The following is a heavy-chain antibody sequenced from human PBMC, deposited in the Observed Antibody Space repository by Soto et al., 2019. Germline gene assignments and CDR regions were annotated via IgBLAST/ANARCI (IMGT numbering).Heavy chain of an antibody. V-gene: IGHV5-51*01. J-gene: IGHJ6*02. CDR3: ARFGSGSPRRGYNYYGMDV. D-gene: IGHD3-10*01. CDR1: GYRFTDYW. CDR2: IYPGDSHT. Sequence: GESLKISCKGSGYRFTDYWIGWVRQMPGKGLAWMGIIYPGDSHTRYSPSFQGQVTISADKSISTAYLQWSSLKASDTAMYHCARFGSGSPRRGYNYYGMDVWGQGTTVTVSS.